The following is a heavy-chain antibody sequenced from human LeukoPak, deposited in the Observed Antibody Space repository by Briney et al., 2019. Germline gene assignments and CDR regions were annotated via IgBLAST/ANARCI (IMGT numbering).Heavy chain of an antibody. V-gene: IGHV3-21*01. D-gene: IGHD3/OR15-3a*01. CDR2: IRSSSSYI. Sequence: GGSLRLSCAASGFIFSSYGMHWVRQVPGKGLEWVSSIRSSSSYIYYADSVKGRFTTSRDNAKNSLYLQMNSLRVEDTAVYYCARDGHFDYWGQGTLVTVSS. CDR1: GFIFSSYG. CDR3: ARDGHFDY. J-gene: IGHJ4*02.